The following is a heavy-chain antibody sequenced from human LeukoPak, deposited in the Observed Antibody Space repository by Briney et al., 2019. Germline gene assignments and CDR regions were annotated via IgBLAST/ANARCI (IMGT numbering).Heavy chain of an antibody. CDR1: GSTFGSYA. D-gene: IGHD1/OR15-1a*01. V-gene: IGHV3-21*01. Sequence: GGSLRLSCAASGSTFGSYAMHWVRQAPGKGLEWVSSITSTSSYIYYADSVKGRFAISRDNAKNSLYLQMNSLRAEDTAVYFCARSQVLGTFDHWGQGTLLTVSS. CDR3: ARSQVLGTFDH. J-gene: IGHJ4*02. CDR2: ITSTSSYI.